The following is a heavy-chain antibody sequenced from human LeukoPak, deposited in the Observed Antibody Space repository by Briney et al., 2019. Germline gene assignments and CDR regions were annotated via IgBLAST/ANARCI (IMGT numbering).Heavy chain of an antibody. J-gene: IGHJ4*02. CDR3: AREIRGLDY. V-gene: IGHV3-30*04. D-gene: IGHD3-10*01. CDR1: GFTFSSYA. Sequence: QPGGCLRLSCAASGFTFSSYAMHWVRQAPGKWLEWVAVISYDGSNKYYADSVKGRFTISRDNSKNTLYLQMNSLRAEDTAVYYCAREIRGLDYWGQGTLVTVSS. CDR2: ISYDGSNK.